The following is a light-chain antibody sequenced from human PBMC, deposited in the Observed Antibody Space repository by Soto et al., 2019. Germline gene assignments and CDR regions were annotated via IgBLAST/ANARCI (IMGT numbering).Light chain of an antibody. V-gene: IGKV3D-20*02. CDR3: QQRLSWPIT. CDR1: QSVSSSY. CDR2: DTF. Sequence: EIVMTQSPATLSVSPGERATLSCRASQSVSSSYLAWYQQKPGQAPRLLIYDTFNRATGIPARFSGSGSGTDFTLTIGSLEPEDFAVYYCQQRLSWPITFGQGTRLEIK. J-gene: IGKJ5*01.